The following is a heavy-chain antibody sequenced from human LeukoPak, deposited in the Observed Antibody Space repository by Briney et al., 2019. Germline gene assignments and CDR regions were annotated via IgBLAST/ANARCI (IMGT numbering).Heavy chain of an antibody. V-gene: IGHV3-30*18. J-gene: IGHJ4*02. Sequence: GGSLRLSCAASGFTFTDYGMHWVRHSPGKGLEWVADISHDGSNKYYADSVKGRFTISRDNSKNTLYLQMNSLRAEDTAVYYCAKDYYYDSSGYSHLFDYWGQGTLVTVSS. CDR2: ISHDGSNK. CDR3: AKDYYYDSSGYSHLFDY. CDR1: GFTFTDYG. D-gene: IGHD3-22*01.